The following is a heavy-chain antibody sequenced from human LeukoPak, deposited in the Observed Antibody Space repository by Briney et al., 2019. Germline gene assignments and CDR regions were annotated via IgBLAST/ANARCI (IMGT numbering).Heavy chain of an antibody. CDR2: IYSDGST. J-gene: IGHJ4*02. V-gene: IGHV3-53*05. D-gene: IGHD5-18*01. Sequence: GGSLRLSCAASGFTVSSNYMSWVRQAPGKGLEWVSIIYSDGSTYYADSVKGRFTMSRDNSKNTLYLQMNSLRAEDTAVYYCARSRYTYGYFDYWGQGTLVTVSS. CDR1: GFTVSSNY. CDR3: ARSRYTYGYFDY.